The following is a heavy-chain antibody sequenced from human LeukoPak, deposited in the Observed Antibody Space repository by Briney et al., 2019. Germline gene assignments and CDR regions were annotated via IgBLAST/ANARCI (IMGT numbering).Heavy chain of an antibody. CDR3: ARDKEASITIFGVVDDAFDI. CDR1: GGTFSSYA. J-gene: IGHJ3*02. D-gene: IGHD3-3*01. CDR2: IIPIFSTA. V-gene: IGHV1-69*06. Sequence: SVKVSCKASGGTFSSYAISWVRQAPGQGLEWMGGIIPIFSTANYAQKFQGRVTITADKSTSTAYMELSSLRSEDTAVYYCARDKEASITIFGVVDDAFDIWGQGTMVTVSS.